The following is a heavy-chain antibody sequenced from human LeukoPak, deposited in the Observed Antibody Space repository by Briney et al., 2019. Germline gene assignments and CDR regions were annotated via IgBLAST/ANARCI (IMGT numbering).Heavy chain of an antibody. CDR3: ATARYVNSVSAFYI. CDR2: LSKSGNT. CDR1: GGSISSYY. J-gene: IGHJ3*02. D-gene: IGHD3-9*01. Sequence: SETLSLTCTVSGGSISSYYWSWIRLPPGKGLEWIGYLSKSGNTNYSPSLKSRVTIFGDTSKNQFFLKLSSVTAAGTAVYYFATARYVNSVSAFYIWGQGTLVTVSS. V-gene: IGHV4-59*01.